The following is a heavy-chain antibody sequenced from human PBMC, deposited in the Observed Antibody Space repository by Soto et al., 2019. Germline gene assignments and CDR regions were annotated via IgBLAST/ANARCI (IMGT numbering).Heavy chain of an antibody. CDR1: GGSMNNYF. CDR2: FYNSGTT. D-gene: IGHD5-12*01. CDR3: ARESLFSGKYLQH. Sequence: SETLSLTCTVSGGSMNNYFWSWIRQPPGKGLEWIGYFYNSGTTNSGTTNYNPSLKSRVTISADTSKNQFSLKLRSVTAADTAVYYCARESLFSGKYLQHWGQGTLVTVSS. J-gene: IGHJ1*01. V-gene: IGHV4-59*01.